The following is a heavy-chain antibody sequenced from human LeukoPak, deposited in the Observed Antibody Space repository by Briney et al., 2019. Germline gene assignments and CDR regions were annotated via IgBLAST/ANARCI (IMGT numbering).Heavy chain of an antibody. V-gene: IGHV4-31*03. J-gene: IGHJ6*03. CDR1: GGSISSGGYY. CDR2: IYYSGST. Sequence: SQTLSLTCTVSGGSISSGGYYWSWIRQHPGKGLEWIGYIYYSGSTYYNPSLKSRVTISLDTSKNQFSLKLSSVTAADTAVYYCARRSRTIFGVVRTYYYYMDVWGKGTTVTVSS. D-gene: IGHD3-3*01. CDR3: ARRSRTIFGVVRTYYYYMDV.